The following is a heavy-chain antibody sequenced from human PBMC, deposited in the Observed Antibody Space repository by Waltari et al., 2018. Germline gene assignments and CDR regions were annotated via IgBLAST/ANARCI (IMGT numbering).Heavy chain of an antibody. CDR3: ARQIVVVAATPGYFDS. V-gene: IGHV4-61*01. D-gene: IGHD2-15*01. Sequence: QVQLQESGPGLVKPSETLSLSCPVSGDSVISGISYWSWIRQPPGQGLEWIGNIYYSGSTNYNPSFNSRVTISVDTSKNQFSLNLTSVTATDTAVYYCARQIVVVAATPGYFDSWGQGTLVAVSS. CDR1: GDSVISGISY. J-gene: IGHJ4*02. CDR2: IYYSGST.